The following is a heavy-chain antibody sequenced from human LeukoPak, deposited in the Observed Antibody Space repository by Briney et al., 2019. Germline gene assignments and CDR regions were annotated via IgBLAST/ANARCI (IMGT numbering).Heavy chain of an antibody. Sequence: GGSLRLSCAASGFTFSSYSMNWVRQAPGKGLEWVSSISSTSSYIYYADSVKGRFTISRDNAKNSLYLQMNSLRAEDTAIYYCTRVGYIDEGIDYWGQGTLVTVSS. CDR1: GFTFSSYS. V-gene: IGHV3-21*06. J-gene: IGHJ4*02. D-gene: IGHD5-24*01. CDR3: TRVGYIDEGIDY. CDR2: ISSTSSYI.